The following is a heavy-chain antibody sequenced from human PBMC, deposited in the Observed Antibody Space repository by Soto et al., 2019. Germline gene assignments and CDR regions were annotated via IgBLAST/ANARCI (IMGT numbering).Heavy chain of an antibody. J-gene: IGHJ1*01. V-gene: IGHV1-69*04. Sequence: SVKVSCKASGYTFTSYGISWVRQAPGQGLEWMGRIIPILGNTNYAQKLQGRVTITADKSTSTAYMELSSLRSEDTAVYYCARVGYCSGGSCYREYFQHWGQGTLVTVSS. D-gene: IGHD2-15*01. CDR3: ARVGYCSGGSCYREYFQH. CDR2: IIPILGNT. CDR1: GYTFTSYG.